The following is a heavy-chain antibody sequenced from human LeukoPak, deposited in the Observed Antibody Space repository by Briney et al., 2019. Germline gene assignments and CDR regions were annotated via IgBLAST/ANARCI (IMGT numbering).Heavy chain of an antibody. CDR3: ASWAMVRQGGYFDY. Sequence: SETLSLTCTVSGGSISSGSYSWSWIRQPPGKGLEWIGYIYHSGSTYYNPSLKSRVTISVDRSKNQFSLKLSSVTAADTAVYYCASWAMVRQGGYFDYWGQGTLVTVSS. D-gene: IGHD3-10*01. J-gene: IGHJ4*02. CDR2: IYHSGST. CDR1: GGSISSGSYS. V-gene: IGHV4-30-2*01.